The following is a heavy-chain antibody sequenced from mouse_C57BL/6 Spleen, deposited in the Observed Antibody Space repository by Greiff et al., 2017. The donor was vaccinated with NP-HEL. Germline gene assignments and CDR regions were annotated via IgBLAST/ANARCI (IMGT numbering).Heavy chain of an antibody. CDR1: GYAFSSSW. V-gene: IGHV1-82*01. CDR2: IYPGDGDT. J-gene: IGHJ1*03. CDR3: ARLGNWYFDV. Sequence: VQLQQSGPELVKPGASVKISCKASGYAFSSSWMNWVKQRPGEGLEWIGRIYPGDGDTNYNGKFKGKATLTADKSSSTAYMQLSSLTSEDSAVYFCARLGNWYFDVWGTGTTVTVSS.